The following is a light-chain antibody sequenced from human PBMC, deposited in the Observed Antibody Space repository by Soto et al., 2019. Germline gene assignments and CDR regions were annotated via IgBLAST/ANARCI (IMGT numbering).Light chain of an antibody. CDR1: SSNIGSNL. V-gene: IGLV1-44*01. Sequence: QSVLTQPPSTSGTPGQRVAISCSGSSSNIGSNLVYWYQLVPGTAPKLLIYGNEERPSGVPGRFSGSKSGTTASLTISGLQADDEGDYYCCSYSGSYTWIFGGGTKLTVL. CDR2: GNE. J-gene: IGLJ2*01. CDR3: CSYSGSYTWI.